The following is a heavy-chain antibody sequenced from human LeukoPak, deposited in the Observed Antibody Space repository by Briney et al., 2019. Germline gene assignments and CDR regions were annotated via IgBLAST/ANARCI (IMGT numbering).Heavy chain of an antibody. CDR1: GFTFSDYY. D-gene: IGHD2-21*02. CDR2: ISSSGSTI. J-gene: IGHJ1*01. V-gene: IGHV3-11*01. Sequence: GGSLRLSCAASGFTFSDYYMSWIRQAPGKGLEWVSYISSSGSTIYYTDSVKGRFTISRDNAKNSLYLQMNSLRAEDTAVYYCTTAMVMTAILYFQHWGQGTTVTVSS. CDR3: TTAMVMTAILYFQH.